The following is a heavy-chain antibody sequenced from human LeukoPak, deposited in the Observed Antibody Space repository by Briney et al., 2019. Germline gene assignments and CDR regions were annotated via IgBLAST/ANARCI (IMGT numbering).Heavy chain of an antibody. J-gene: IGHJ6*03. CDR2: INRSGDPR. Sequence: GGSLRLSCAVSGFIFSSFEMNWVRQAPGKGLEWISYINRSGDPRDYADSVKGRFTISRDNAKNSLFLQMNSLRAEDTALYYCARGGDHYYYYMDVWGKGTTVTVSS. CDR3: ARGGDHYYYYMDV. V-gene: IGHV3-48*03. CDR1: GFIFSSFE.